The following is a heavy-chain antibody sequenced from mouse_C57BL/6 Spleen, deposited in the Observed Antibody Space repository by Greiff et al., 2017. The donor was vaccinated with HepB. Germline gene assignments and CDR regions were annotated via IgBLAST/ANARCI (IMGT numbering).Heavy chain of an antibody. V-gene: IGHV5-4*01. CDR1: GFTFSSYA. D-gene: IGHD2-5*01. Sequence: EVHLVESGGGLVKPGGSLKLSCAASGFTFSSYAMSWVRQTPEKRLEWVATISDGGSYTYYPDNVKGRFTISRDNAKNNLYLQMSHLKSEDTAMYYCARDGGTYYSNSFDYWGQGTTLTVSS. CDR2: ISDGGSYT. J-gene: IGHJ2*01. CDR3: ARDGGTYYSNSFDY.